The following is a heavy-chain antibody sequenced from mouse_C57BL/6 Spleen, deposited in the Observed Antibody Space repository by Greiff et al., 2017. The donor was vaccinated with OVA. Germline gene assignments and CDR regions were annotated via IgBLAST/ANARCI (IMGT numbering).Heavy chain of an antibody. D-gene: IGHD1-1*01. V-gene: IGHV1-76*01. J-gene: IGHJ2*01. CDR3: ARRVTTGVFDY. Sequence: QVQLKESGAELVRPGASVKLSCKASGYTFTDYYINWVKQRPGQGLEWIARIYPGSGNTYYNEKFKGKATLTAEKSSSTAYMQLSSLTSEDSAVYFCARRVTTGVFDYWGQGTTLTVSS. CDR2: IYPGSGNT. CDR1: GYTFTDYY.